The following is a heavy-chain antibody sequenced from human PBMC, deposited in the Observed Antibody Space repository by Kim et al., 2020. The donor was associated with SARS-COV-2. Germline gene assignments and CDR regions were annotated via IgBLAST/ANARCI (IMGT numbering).Heavy chain of an antibody. Sequence: YADSVKCRFTISRANAKNSLYLQMNSLRAEDTAVYYCASTPSYVTAPDYWGQGTLVTVSS. V-gene: IGHV3-11*01. J-gene: IGHJ4*02. CDR3: ASTPSYVTAPDY. D-gene: IGHD2-21*02.